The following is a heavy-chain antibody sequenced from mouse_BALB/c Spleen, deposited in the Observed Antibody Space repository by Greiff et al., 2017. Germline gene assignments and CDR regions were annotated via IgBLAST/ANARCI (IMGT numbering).Heavy chain of an antibody. Sequence: VQLQQSGAELVKPGASVKLSCTASGFNFKDTYMHWVKQRPEQGLEWIGRIDPANGNTNYDPKFQGKATITADTSSNTAYLQLSSLTSEDTAVYYGAREDYWGEGTTLTVSS. CDR2: IDPANGNT. V-gene: IGHV14-3*02. CDR3: AREDY. J-gene: IGHJ2*01. CDR1: GFNFKDTY.